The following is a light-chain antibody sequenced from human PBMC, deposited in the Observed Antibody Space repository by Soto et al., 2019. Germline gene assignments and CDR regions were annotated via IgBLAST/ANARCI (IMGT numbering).Light chain of an antibody. Sequence: QSALTQPASVSGSPGQSITISCTGTSSDVGGYNYVSWYQHHPGKAPKLMIYEVSNRPSGVSNRFSGSKSGNTASLAISGLQAEDEADYYCRSYTSSGTLSLYVFGTGTKVTVL. CDR1: SSDVGGYNY. CDR2: EVS. V-gene: IGLV2-14*01. J-gene: IGLJ1*01. CDR3: RSYTSSGTLSLYV.